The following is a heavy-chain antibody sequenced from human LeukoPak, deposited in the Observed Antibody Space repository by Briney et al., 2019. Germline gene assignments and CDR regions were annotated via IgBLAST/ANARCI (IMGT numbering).Heavy chain of an antibody. CDR2: IHHSGST. J-gene: IGHJ4*02. Sequence: SETLSLTCTVSGYSISSGYYWGWIRQPPGKGLEWIGSIHHSGSTNYNPSLKSRVTISLDTSKNQFSLKLSSVTAADTAVYYCARGDYYGSGSYYPYFDYWGQGTLVTVSS. D-gene: IGHD3-10*01. CDR1: GYSISSGYY. CDR3: ARGDYYGSGSYYPYFDY. V-gene: IGHV4-38-2*02.